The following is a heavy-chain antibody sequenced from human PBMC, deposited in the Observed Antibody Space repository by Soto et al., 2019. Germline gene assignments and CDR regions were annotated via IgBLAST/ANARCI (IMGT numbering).Heavy chain of an antibody. CDR2: VTNSGGST. CDR3: AKVQRWMCSSTNCSLFDY. D-gene: IGHD2-2*01. Sequence: EVQLLESGGGLVQPGGSLRLSCAASGFTFSTFAMNWVRQAPGKGLEWVSTVTNSGGSTYYADSVKGRFTISRDNSKNTLYLQMNSLRAEDTAVYYCAKVQRWMCSSTNCSLFDYWGQGALVTVSS. V-gene: IGHV3-23*01. J-gene: IGHJ4*02. CDR1: GFTFSTFA.